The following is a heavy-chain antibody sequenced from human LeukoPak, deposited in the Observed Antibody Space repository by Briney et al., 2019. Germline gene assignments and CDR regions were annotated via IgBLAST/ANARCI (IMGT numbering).Heavy chain of an antibody. CDR3: ANHRSAFEF. CDR2: ISGSASGH. CDR1: GLTFSTFG. V-gene: IGHV3-23*01. J-gene: IGHJ4*02. Sequence: GGSLRLPCAASGLTFSTFGMSWIRQSPGKGLEWVSAISGSASGHIPNYADSVKGRFTISRDNYKNTLYLQMNSLRVEDTAVYYCANHRSAFEFWGQGTLVTVSS. D-gene: IGHD3-10*01.